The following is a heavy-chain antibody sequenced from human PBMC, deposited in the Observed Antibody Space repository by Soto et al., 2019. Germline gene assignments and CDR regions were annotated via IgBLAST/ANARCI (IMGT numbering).Heavy chain of an antibody. D-gene: IGHD1-26*01. CDR3: ARSSGSYFVAFYDT. V-gene: IGHV3-33*01. CDR2: IWDDGGNK. CDR1: AFSFSSSG. Sequence: QAQLEESGGGVVQPGTSLRLSCAASAFSFSSSGMHWVRQAPGKGLEWVAAIWDDGGNKYYADSVKGRFTISRDNSKNALLLPMTSLRAEDTALYYCARSSGSYFVAFYDTWGQGTLVSVSS. J-gene: IGHJ5*02.